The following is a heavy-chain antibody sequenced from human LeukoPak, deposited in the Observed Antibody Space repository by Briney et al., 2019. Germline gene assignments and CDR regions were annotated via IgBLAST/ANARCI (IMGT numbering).Heavy chain of an antibody. J-gene: IGHJ4*02. CDR2: IKEDGSEK. V-gene: IGHV3-7*01. CDR1: GFTFSTYW. CDR3: ARDSSGYQ. D-gene: IGHD3-22*01. Sequence: GGSLRLSCAASGFTFSTYWMSWVRQAPGKGLEWVANIKEDGSEKYYGDSVKGRFTISRDNAKNSLYLEMNSLRVEGTAVYYCARDSSGYQWGQGTLVTVSS.